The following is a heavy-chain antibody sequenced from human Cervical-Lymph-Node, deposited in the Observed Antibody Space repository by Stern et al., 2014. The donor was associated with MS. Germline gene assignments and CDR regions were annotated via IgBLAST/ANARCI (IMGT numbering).Heavy chain of an antibody. CDR3: ARDKDSGSYYLGEYYYYYGMDV. CDR1: GFIFSSYS. V-gene: IGHV3-21*01. CDR2: ISSSSSFI. D-gene: IGHD1-26*01. J-gene: IGHJ6*02. Sequence: EVQLLESGGGLVKLGGSLRLSCAASGFIFSSYSMNWVRQAPGKGLEWVSSISSSSSFIYYADSVKGRFTISRDNAKNSLYLQMNSLRAEDTAVYYCARDKDSGSYYLGEYYYYYGMDVWGQGTTVTVSS.